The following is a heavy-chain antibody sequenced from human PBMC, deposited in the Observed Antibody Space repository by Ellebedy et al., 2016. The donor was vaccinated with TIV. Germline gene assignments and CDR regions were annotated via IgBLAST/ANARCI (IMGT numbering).Heavy chain of an antibody. CDR1: GYSFTSYW. Sequence: GGSLRLSCKGSGYSFTSYWISWVRQMPGKGLEWMGRIDPSDSYTNYSPSFQGHVTISADKSISTAYLQWSSLKASDTAMYYCASGIQWDGGNSLVGAAFDIWGQGTMVTVSS. CDR2: IDPSDSYT. D-gene: IGHD4-23*01. V-gene: IGHV5-10-1*01. J-gene: IGHJ3*02. CDR3: ASGIQWDGGNSLVGAAFDI.